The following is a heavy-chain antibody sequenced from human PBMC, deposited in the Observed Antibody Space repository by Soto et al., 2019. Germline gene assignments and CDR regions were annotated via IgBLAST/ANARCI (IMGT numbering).Heavy chain of an antibody. Sequence: KTSETLSLTCTVTGDSISSRSYYWGWIRQPPGKGLEWIGSIYYSGSAYNNPSRRSRVSMSIDTSKDQFSLKLKSVTAADTALYFCARQRTSVVTQAYFDVWGPRSLVTVSS. J-gene: IGHJ4*02. CDR3: ARQRTSVVTQAYFDV. D-gene: IGHD2-21*02. CDR2: IYYSGSA. V-gene: IGHV4-39*01. CDR1: GDSISSRSYY.